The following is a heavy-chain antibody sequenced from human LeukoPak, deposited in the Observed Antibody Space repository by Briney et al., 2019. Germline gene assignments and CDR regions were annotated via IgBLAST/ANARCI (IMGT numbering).Heavy chain of an antibody. CDR1: GGSFSGYY. CDR3: ARVSYSSSWYAWFDP. D-gene: IGHD6-13*01. J-gene: IGHJ5*02. V-gene: IGHV4-34*01. CDR2: INHSGST. Sequence: PSETLSLTCAVYGGSFSGYYWSWIRQPPGKGLEWIGEINHSGSTNYNPSLKSRVTRSVDTTKNQFSLKLSSVTAADTAVYYGARVSYSSSWYAWFDPWGQGTLVTVSS.